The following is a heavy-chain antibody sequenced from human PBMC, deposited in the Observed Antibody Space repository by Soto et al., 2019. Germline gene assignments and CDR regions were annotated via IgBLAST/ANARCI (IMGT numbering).Heavy chain of an antibody. CDR2: ISDSSGRT. CDR1: RFTFSNYA. D-gene: IGHD2-15*01. CDR3: AKAQYCSGGSCYGWGDAFDI. Sequence: EVQLLESGGGLVQPGGSLRLSCAASRFTFSNYAMNWVRQAPGKGLAWVSAISDSSGRTYYADSVKGRFTVSRDNSKNTLYLQMNSLRAEDTAVYYCAKAQYCSGGSCYGWGDAFDIWGQGTMVTVSS. J-gene: IGHJ3*02. V-gene: IGHV3-23*01.